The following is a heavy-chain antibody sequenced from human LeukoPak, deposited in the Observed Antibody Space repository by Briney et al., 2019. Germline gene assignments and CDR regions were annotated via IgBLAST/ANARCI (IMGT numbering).Heavy chain of an antibody. CDR3: ARYSSGWAHWFDP. CDR1: GGTFSSYA. CDR2: IIPIFGTA. V-gene: IGHV1-69*01. Sequence: SVKVSCKASGGTFSSYAISWVRQAPGQGLEWMGGIIPIFGTANYAQKSQGRVTITADESTSTAYMELSSLRSEDTAVYYCARYSSGWAHWFDPWGQGTLATVSS. J-gene: IGHJ5*02. D-gene: IGHD6-19*01.